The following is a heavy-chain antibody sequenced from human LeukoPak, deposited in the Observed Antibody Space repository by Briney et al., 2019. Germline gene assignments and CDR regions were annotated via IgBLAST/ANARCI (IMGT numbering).Heavy chain of an antibody. CDR1: GFTFSNYA. J-gene: IGHJ4*02. D-gene: IGHD1-26*01. CDR2: CGSSGDT. Sequence: GGSLTLSCVACGFTFSNYAMIGVRHAPGRGREWVSVCGSSGDTYYVDSGKGLYTISRDNPKNTLYLQMNSLRAEDTAVYYCAKARGGTYRTYYFDYWRQGTLVTVSS. CDR3: AKARGGTYRTYYFDY. V-gene: IGHV3-23*01.